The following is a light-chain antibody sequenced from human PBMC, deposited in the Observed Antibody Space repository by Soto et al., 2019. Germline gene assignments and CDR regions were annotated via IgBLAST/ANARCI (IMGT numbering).Light chain of an antibody. V-gene: IGLV2-11*01. Sequence: LTQPRSVSGSPGQSVTISCTGTSSDVGRYDYVSWYQQYPGEAPKLIIYDVTERPSGVPDRFSGSKSGNTASLTISGLRAEDEAAYSCCSFAGSYSYVFGSGTKVTVL. J-gene: IGLJ1*01. CDR3: CSFAGSYSYV. CDR2: DVT. CDR1: SSDVGRYDY.